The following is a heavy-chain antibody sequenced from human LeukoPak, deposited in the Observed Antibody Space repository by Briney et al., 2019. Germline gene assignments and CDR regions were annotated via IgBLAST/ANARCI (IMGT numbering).Heavy chain of an antibody. D-gene: IGHD6-13*01. V-gene: IGHV3-23*01. Sequence: GGSLRLSCAASGFTFSSYAMSWGRQAPGEGLQGGSGISGSGSSTYYADSVRGRFTISRDNSKNTLYLQMNSLRAEDTAVYYCAKGHSSTWYGTDVWGKGTTVTVSS. CDR1: GFTFSSYA. CDR2: ISGSGSST. J-gene: IGHJ6*04. CDR3: AKGHSSTWYGTDV.